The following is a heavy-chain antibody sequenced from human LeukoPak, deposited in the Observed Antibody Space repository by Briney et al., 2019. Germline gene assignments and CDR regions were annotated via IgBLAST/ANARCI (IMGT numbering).Heavy chain of an antibody. V-gene: IGHV3-30*02. D-gene: IGHD1-1*01. J-gene: IGHJ4*02. CDR2: IRYDEGDK. Sequence: GGSLRLSCATSGFTFSHYGMHWVRQAPGRGLDWVAHIRYDEGDKYYADSVKGRFTISRDISKNTVYLQMNSLRVEDTAVYYCAKDFNWAFDYWGQGTLVTVSS. CDR1: GFTFSHYG. CDR3: AKDFNWAFDY.